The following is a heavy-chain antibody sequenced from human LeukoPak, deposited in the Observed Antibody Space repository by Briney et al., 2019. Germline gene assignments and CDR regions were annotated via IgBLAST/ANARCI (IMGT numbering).Heavy chain of an antibody. V-gene: IGHV3-48*04. J-gene: IGHJ4*02. Sequence: PGGSLSLSCAASGFLFSDYSMNWVRQAPGKGLEGVSNIRGSGSGSGSGMYYADSVKGRFTISRDDAKTSLYLQMSSLRAEDTAFYYCARDNNWGFDYWGQGALVTVSS. CDR2: IRGSGSGSGSGM. D-gene: IGHD7-27*01. CDR1: GFLFSDYS. CDR3: ARDNNWGFDY.